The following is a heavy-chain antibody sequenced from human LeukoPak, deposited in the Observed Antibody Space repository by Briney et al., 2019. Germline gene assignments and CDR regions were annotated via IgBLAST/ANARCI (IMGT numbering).Heavy chain of an antibody. Sequence: GGSLRLSCAASGFTFSSYEMNWVRQAPGKGLEWVSYISSSGSTIYYADSVKGRFTISRDNAKNSLYLQMNSLRAEDTAVYYCARAWELNDYWGQGTLVTVSS. V-gene: IGHV3-48*03. CDR1: GFTFSSYE. D-gene: IGHD1-26*01. CDR3: ARAWELNDY. J-gene: IGHJ4*02. CDR2: ISSSGSTI.